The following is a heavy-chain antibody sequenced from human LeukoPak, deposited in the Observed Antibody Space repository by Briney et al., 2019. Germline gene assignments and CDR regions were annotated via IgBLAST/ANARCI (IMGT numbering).Heavy chain of an antibody. V-gene: IGHV1-69*13. CDR3: ARGRSDIVVVPAARRNYYYYGMDV. CDR1: GGTFSSYA. J-gene: IGHJ6*04. D-gene: IGHD2-2*01. CDR2: IIPIFGTA. Sequence: ASVKVSCKASGGTFSSYAISRVRQAPGQGLEWMGGIIPIFGTANYAQKFQGRVTITADESTSTAYMELSSLRSEDTAVYYCARGRSDIVVVPAARRNYYYYGMDVWGKGTTVTVSS.